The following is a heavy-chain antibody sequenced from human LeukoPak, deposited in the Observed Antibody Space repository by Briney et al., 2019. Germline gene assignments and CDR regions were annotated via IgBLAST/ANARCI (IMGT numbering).Heavy chain of an antibody. CDR1: GFTFSRYD. V-gene: IGHV3-13*01. CDR3: ARTRTTPGVRGLQMRYFDY. CDR2: IGTAADT. Sequence: PGGSLRLSCAASGFTFSRYDMHWVRQVTGKGLEWVPGIGTAADTFYPGSVKGRFTISRDNAKNSFYLQMNSLRADDTAVYYCARTRTTPGVRGLQMRYFDYWGQGTLVTVFS. J-gene: IGHJ4*02. D-gene: IGHD3-10*01.